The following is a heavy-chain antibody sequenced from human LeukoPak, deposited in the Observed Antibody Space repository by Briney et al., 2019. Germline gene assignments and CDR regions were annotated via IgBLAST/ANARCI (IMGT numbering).Heavy chain of an antibody. Sequence: GGSLRLSCAASGFTFSSYGMHWVRQAPGEGLEWVAVISYDGSNKYYADSVKGRFTISRDNSKNTLYLQMNSLRAEDTAVYYCAKHWEEGAIDYWGQGTLVTVSS. V-gene: IGHV3-30*18. D-gene: IGHD1-26*01. CDR3: AKHWEEGAIDY. J-gene: IGHJ4*02. CDR1: GFTFSSYG. CDR2: ISYDGSNK.